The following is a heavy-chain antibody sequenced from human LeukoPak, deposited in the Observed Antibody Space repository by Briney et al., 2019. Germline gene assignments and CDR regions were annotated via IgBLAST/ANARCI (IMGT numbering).Heavy chain of an antibody. Sequence: GGSLRLSCAASGFTFSSYAMSWVRQAPGKGLEWVSTISGSGGSTYYADSVKGRFTISRDNSKNTLYLQMNSLRAEDTAVYYCAREKGYYGSGSDLDYWGQGILVTVSS. CDR2: ISGSGGST. V-gene: IGHV3-23*01. CDR3: AREKGYYGSGSDLDY. D-gene: IGHD3-10*01. J-gene: IGHJ4*02. CDR1: GFTFSSYA.